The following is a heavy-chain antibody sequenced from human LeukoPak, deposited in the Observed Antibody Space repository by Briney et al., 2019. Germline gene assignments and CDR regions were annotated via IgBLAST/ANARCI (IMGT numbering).Heavy chain of an antibody. CDR3: ARGDDSGYYDYFDY. CDR2: IYTGGNT. Sequence: GGSLRLSCAASGFTVDSNYLSWVRQAPGKGLEWVLTIYTGGNTYYAASVKGRFTISRDFSKNTVFLHMNSLRAEDTAMYYCARGDDSGYYDYFDYWGQGALVTVSS. D-gene: IGHD3-22*01. V-gene: IGHV3-53*01. J-gene: IGHJ4*02. CDR1: GFTVDSNY.